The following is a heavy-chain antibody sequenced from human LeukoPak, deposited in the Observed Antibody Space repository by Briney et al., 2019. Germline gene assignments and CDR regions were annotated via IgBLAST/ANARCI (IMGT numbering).Heavy chain of an antibody. CDR2: IYYSGST. D-gene: IGHD5-24*01. V-gene: IGHV4-39*01. J-gene: IGHJ3*02. CDR3: ATNPQGMATTHAFDI. Sequence: SETLSLTCTVSGDSISTTGHYWGWIRQPPGKGLEWIGSIYYSGSTYYNPSLKSRVTISVDTSKNQFSLKLSSVTAADTAVYYCATNPQGMATTHAFDIWGQGTMVTVSS. CDR1: GDSISTTGHY.